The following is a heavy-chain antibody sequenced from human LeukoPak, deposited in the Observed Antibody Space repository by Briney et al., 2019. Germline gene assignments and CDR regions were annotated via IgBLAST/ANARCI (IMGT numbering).Heavy chain of an antibody. CDR3: ARDLAYGSGMGYFDY. V-gene: IGHV4-4*07. J-gene: IGHJ4*02. Sequence: PSETLSLTCTVSVGSISSYYWSWIRQPAGKGLEWIGRIYTSGSTNYNPSLKSRVTMSVDTSKNQFSLKLSSVTAADTAVYYCARDLAYGSGMGYFDYWGQGTLVTVSS. CDR1: VGSISSYY. D-gene: IGHD3-10*01. CDR2: IYTSGST.